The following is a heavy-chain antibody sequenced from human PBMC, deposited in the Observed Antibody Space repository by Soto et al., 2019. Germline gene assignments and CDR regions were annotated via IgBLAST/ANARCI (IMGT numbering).Heavy chain of an antibody. CDR1: GGTFSSYA. D-gene: IGHD2-2*01. Sequence: QVQLVQSGAEVKKPGSSVKVSCKASGGTFSSYAISWVRQAPGQGLEWMGGIIPIFGTANYAQKFQGRVTITADESTSTVYMELSSLRSEDTAVYYCAREMYCSSPSCYGFLGKAFDIWCQRTMVTVSS. CDR2: IIPIFGTA. J-gene: IGHJ3*02. CDR3: AREMYCSSPSCYGFLGKAFDI. V-gene: IGHV1-69*01.